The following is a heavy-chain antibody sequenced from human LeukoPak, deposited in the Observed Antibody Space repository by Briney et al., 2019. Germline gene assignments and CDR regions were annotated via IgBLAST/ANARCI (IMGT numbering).Heavy chain of an antibody. D-gene: IGHD1-26*01. CDR3: ARGRIVGATDPAFDI. CDR2: IYYSGST. V-gene: IGHV4-59*01. J-gene: IGHJ3*02. Sequence: PSETLSLTCTVSGGSISSYYWSWIRQPPGKGLEWIGYIYYSGSTNYNPALKSRVTISVDTSKNQFSLKLSSVTAADTAVYYCARGRIVGATDPAFDIWGQGTMVTVSS. CDR1: GGSISSYY.